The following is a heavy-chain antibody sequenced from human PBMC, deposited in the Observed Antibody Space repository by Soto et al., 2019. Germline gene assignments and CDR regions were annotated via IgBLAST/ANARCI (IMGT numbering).Heavy chain of an antibody. Sequence: QVQLVQSGAEVKKPGSSVKVSCKASGGTFSSYTISWVRQAPGQGLEWMGRIIPILGIANYAQKFQGRVTITADKSTSTAYMELSSLRSEDTAVYYCARSLGGAGSWFDSWGQGTLVTVSS. CDR3: ARSLGGAGSWFDS. D-gene: IGHD3-10*01. V-gene: IGHV1-69*02. CDR2: IIPILGIA. CDR1: GGTFSSYT. J-gene: IGHJ5*01.